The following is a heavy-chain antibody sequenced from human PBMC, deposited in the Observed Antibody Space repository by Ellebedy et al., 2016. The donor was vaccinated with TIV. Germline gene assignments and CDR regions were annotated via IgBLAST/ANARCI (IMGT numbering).Heavy chain of an antibody. Sequence: GESLKISCAASGFTFSSYGMHWVRQAPGKGLEWVAVIWYDGSNKYYADFVKGRFTISRDNSKNTLYLQMNSLRAEDTAGYYCARDETRTEGGAGGAFDIWGQGTMVTVSS. CDR1: GFTFSSYG. D-gene: IGHD1-14*01. V-gene: IGHV3-33*08. CDR3: ARDETRTEGGAGGAFDI. CDR2: IWYDGSNK. J-gene: IGHJ3*02.